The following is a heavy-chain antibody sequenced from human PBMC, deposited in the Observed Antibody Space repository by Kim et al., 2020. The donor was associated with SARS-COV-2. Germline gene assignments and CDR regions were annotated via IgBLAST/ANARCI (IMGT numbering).Heavy chain of an antibody. CDR2: MYYSGST. CDR1: SGSISSYY. V-gene: IGHV4-59*08. J-gene: IGHJ4*02. Sequence: SETLSLTCTVTSGSISSYYWSWIRQPPGKGLEWIGYMYYSGSTNYNPSLKSRVTISVDTSKNQFSLKLSSVTAADTAVYYCASYSSSWSYFDYWGQGTLVTVSS. D-gene: IGHD6-13*01. CDR3: ASYSSSWSYFDY.